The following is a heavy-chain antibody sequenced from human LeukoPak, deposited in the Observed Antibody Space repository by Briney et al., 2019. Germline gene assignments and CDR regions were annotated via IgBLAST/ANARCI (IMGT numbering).Heavy chain of an antibody. D-gene: IGHD6-6*01. CDR1: GYTFTGDF. CDR3: ARGNIATRRGENWFDP. Sequence: GASVKDSCKASGYTFTGDFFHWVRQAPGQGLEWMGWINSDSGGTNYARKFQGRVTMTRDTSISTAYMELSSLRSDDTAVFYCARGNIATRRGENWFDPWGQGTLVTVSS. J-gene: IGHJ5*02. V-gene: IGHV1-2*02. CDR2: INSDSGGT.